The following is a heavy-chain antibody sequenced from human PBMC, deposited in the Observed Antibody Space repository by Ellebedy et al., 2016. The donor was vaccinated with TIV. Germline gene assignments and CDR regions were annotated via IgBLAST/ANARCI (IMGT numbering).Heavy chain of an antibody. Sequence: GGSLRLXXVASGFTFSDYTMSWVRQAPGKGLEWVSAITGNGVFTNYAGSVGGRFTISRDHSKSTLYLQMNSLRAEDTAVYFCAKPLDHFCNDTRCSPFDFWGQGTLVTVSS. CDR2: ITGNGVFT. V-gene: IGHV3-23*01. CDR1: GFTFSDYT. CDR3: AKPLDHFCNDTRCSPFDF. J-gene: IGHJ4*02. D-gene: IGHD3-3*02.